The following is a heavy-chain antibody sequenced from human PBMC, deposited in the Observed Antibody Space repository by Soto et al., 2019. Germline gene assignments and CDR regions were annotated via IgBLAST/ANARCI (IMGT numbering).Heavy chain of an antibody. Sequence: QLQLQESGSGLVKPSQTLSLTCAVSGGSINTATHSWSWIRQPPGKGLEWIGYIYHSGSTYYNPSGKSRVTISIDKYNTQFALRLSSVTAGDTAVCYGARGGGVTTTGDDYWGQGILVTVSS. V-gene: IGHV4-30-2*01. CDR2: IYHSGST. D-gene: IGHD4-4*01. CDR1: GGSINTATHS. J-gene: IGHJ4*02. CDR3: ARGGGVTTTGDDY.